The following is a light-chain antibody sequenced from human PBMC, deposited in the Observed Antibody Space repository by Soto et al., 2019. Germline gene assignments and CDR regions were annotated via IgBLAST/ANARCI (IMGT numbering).Light chain of an antibody. CDR3: SSYAGSNNYVV. CDR2: EVS. V-gene: IGLV2-8*01. J-gene: IGLJ2*01. Sequence: QSALTQPPSASGSPGQSVTISCTGTSSDVGGYNYVSWYQQHPGKAPKLMIYEVSKRPSGVPDRFAGTKSGNTASLTVSGLHAEDEADYYRSSYAGSNNYVVFGGGTKLTVL. CDR1: SSDVGGYNY.